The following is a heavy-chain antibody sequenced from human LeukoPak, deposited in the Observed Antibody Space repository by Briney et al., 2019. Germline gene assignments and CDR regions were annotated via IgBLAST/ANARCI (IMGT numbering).Heavy chain of an antibody. V-gene: IGHV4-4*02. CDR1: GGSISSSNW. Sequence: SETLSLTCAVSGGSISSSNWWSWVRQPPGKGLEWIGEINHSGSTNYNPSLKSRVTISVDTSKNQFSLKLSSVTAADTAVYYCASFDSSGFHFDYWGQGTLVTVSS. J-gene: IGHJ4*02. CDR3: ASFDSSGFHFDY. D-gene: IGHD3-22*01. CDR2: INHSGST.